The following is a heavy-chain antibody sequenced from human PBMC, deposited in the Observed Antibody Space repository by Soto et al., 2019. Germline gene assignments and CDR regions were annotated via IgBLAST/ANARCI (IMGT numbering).Heavy chain of an antibody. CDR1: GGTFRTSA. CDR3: ARDKDRPQLGGNYYYILDV. D-gene: IGHD3-3*02. V-gene: IGHV1-69*12. Sequence: QVQLEQSGAEVKKPGSSVKVSCKASGGTFRTSAISWVRQAPGQGLEWMGGIMPIFRTPDYAQKFQGRVIITADEFTGTAYMELGGLRSDDTAVYYCARDKDRPQLGGNYYYILDVWGQGTTITVSS. CDR2: IMPIFRTP. J-gene: IGHJ6*02.